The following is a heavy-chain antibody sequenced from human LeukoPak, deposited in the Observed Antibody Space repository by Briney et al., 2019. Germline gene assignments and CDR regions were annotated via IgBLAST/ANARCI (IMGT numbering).Heavy chain of an antibody. J-gene: IGHJ4*02. CDR1: GYTFSAYY. Sequence: ASVKVSCKTSGYTFSAYYIHWLRQAPGQGLEWMGWMNPNSGGTKYAQTFQGRVNLTRDTSISTAYLELSSLTSDDTAVYFCARQGSNSSGWYPVDDWGQGTLVTVSS. D-gene: IGHD6-19*01. CDR2: MNPNSGGT. CDR3: ARQGSNSSGWYPVDD. V-gene: IGHV1-2*02.